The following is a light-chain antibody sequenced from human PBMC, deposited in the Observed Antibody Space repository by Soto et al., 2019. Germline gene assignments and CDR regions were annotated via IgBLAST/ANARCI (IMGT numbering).Light chain of an antibody. J-gene: IGKJ5*01. Sequence: DSQMPQSPSSLSASVGDTVTMTGRASQSIALSVNWYQQKPGKAPKLLIYVAFTLESGVPSRFSGSGSGTEFTLTIRSLQPEDFAPYYCQQSFRSPITFGQGTRLE. CDR1: QSIALS. V-gene: IGKV1-39*01. CDR3: QQSFRSPIT. CDR2: VAF.